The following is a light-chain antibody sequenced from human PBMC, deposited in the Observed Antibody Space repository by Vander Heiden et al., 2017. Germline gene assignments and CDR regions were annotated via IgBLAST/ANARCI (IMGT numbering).Light chain of an antibody. V-gene: IGKV3D-11*01. J-gene: IGKJ3*01. CDR3: QERNDGHPIFA. CDR2: DVS. Sequence: LTQFPPTLSFSPGERVPLSCSSSQAGSSSLTRYHAPRLLIYDVSNTAQGIKARFSGSGDGANFNLTINSREPEDFAVYYCQERNDGHPIFAFGHGTKVDIK. CDR1: QAGSSS.